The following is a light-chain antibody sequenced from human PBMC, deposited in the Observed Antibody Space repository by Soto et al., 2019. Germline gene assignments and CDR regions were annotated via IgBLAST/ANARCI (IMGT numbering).Light chain of an antibody. Sequence: DIQMTQYPCSLSASVGARVTLTCQASQDISNYLNWDQQKPGKAPKLLIYDACNLETGVPSRFSGSGSGTDFTFTISSLQPEDIATYYCQQYDNLMYTFGQGTKVDIK. J-gene: IGKJ2*01. V-gene: IGKV1-33*01. CDR1: QDISNY. CDR3: QQYDNLMYT. CDR2: DAC.